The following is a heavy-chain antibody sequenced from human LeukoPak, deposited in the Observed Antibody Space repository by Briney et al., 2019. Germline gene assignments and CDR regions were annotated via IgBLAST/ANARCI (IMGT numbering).Heavy chain of an antibody. J-gene: IGHJ6*02. CDR1: GGTFSSYA. D-gene: IGHD2-2*01. CDR3: ARRQPGGDIVVVPASGHYYYGMDV. V-gene: IGHV1-69*13. CDR2: IIPVFGTA. Sequence: SVKVSCKASGGTFSSYAISWVRQAPGQGLEWMGGIIPVFGTANYAQKFQGRVTITADESTSTAYMELSSLRSEDTAVYYCARRQPGGDIVVVPASGHYYYGMDVWGQGTTVTVSS.